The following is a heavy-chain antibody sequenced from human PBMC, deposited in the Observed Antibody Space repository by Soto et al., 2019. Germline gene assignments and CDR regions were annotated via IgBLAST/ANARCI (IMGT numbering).Heavy chain of an antibody. Sequence: QVQLQQWGAGLLKPSGTLSLTCAVYGGSFNSFYWSWIRQAPGKGLEWIGEINHSGRTNYNPSLKSRVTILVDPSKNQFSLNLTSVTAADTAVYYCAREYSSSYYFDYWDQGTLVTVSS. J-gene: IGHJ4*02. CDR3: AREYSSSYYFDY. CDR2: INHSGRT. D-gene: IGHD6-6*01. CDR1: GGSFNSFY. V-gene: IGHV4-34*02.